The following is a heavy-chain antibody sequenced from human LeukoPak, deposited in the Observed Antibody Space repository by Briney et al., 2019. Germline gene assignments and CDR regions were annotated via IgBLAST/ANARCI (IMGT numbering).Heavy chain of an antibody. V-gene: IGHV3-53*01. CDR3: AKDLVAAMVTFVNRGAFDI. J-gene: IGHJ3*02. D-gene: IGHD5-18*01. Sequence: GGSLRLSCAASGFTVSSNYMSWVRQAPGKGLEWVSVIYSGGSTYYADSVKGRFTISRDNSKNTLYLQMNSLRAEDTAVYYCAKDLVAAMVTFVNRGAFDIWGQGTMVTVSS. CDR1: GFTVSSNY. CDR2: IYSGGST.